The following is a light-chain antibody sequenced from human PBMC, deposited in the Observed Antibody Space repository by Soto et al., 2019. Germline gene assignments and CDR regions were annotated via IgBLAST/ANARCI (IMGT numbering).Light chain of an antibody. V-gene: IGKV4-1*01. CDR3: QQYYSTVYT. CDR2: WAS. CDR1: QSVLYSSNNKNY. J-gene: IGKJ2*01. Sequence: DIVMTQSPDSLAVSLGERATINCKSSQSVLYSSNNKNYLAWYQQKPGQPPKLLIYWASTRESVVPDRFSGSGSGTDFTLTISSLQAEDVAVYYCQQYYSTVYTFGQGTKLEIK.